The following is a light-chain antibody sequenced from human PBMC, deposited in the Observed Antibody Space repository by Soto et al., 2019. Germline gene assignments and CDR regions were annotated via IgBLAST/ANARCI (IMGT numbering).Light chain of an antibody. Sequence: EIVMTQSPATRSVSPGERATLSFRASQSVSDKLAWFQQKPGQAPRLLIYGASNRATGIPERFSGSGSGTDFTLTISSLEPEDFAVYYCQQYGTSPITFGQGTRLEIK. CDR2: GAS. CDR1: QSVSDK. V-gene: IGKV3-20*01. J-gene: IGKJ5*01. CDR3: QQYGTSPIT.